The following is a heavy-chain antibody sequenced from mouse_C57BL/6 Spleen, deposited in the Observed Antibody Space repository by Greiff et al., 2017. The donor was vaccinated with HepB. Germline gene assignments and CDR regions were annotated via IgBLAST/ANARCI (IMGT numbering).Heavy chain of an antibody. J-gene: IGHJ2*01. Sequence: DVMLVESGGGLVKPGGSLKLSCAASGFTFSDYGMHWVRQAPEKGLEWVAYISSSSSTIYYADTVKGRFTISRDNAKNTLFLQMTSLRSEDTAMYYCARQWLLDYWGQGTTLTVSS. CDR2: ISSSSSTI. CDR3: ARQWLLDY. CDR1: GFTFSDYG. D-gene: IGHD2-3*01. V-gene: IGHV5-17*01.